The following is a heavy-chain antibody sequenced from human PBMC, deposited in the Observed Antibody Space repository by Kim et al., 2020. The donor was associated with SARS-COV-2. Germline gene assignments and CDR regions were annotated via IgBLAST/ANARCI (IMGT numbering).Heavy chain of an antibody. D-gene: IGHD3-16*02. J-gene: IGHJ4*02. Sequence: GRFTISRDNSKNTLYLQMNSLRAEDTAVYYCAKDNARYDYVWGSYRLNFDYWGQGTLVTVSS. CDR3: AKDNARYDYVWGSYRLNFDY. V-gene: IGHV3-23*01.